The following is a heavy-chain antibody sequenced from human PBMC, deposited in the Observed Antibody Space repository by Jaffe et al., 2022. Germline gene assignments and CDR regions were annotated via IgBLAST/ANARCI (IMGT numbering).Heavy chain of an antibody. V-gene: IGHV3-23*01. J-gene: IGHJ4*02. Sequence: EVKLLESGGALVQPGGSLRLSCAASGFTFSIYAFCWVRQAPGKGLEWLSMISEKDAVFTFYADSVKGRFTISRDNSKNMVFLQMNRLRAEDSAIYFCARGGGGDHGYWGQGTLVTVSS. CDR1: GFTFSIYA. CDR3: ARGGGGDHGY. CDR2: ISEKDAVFT. D-gene: IGHD4-17*01.